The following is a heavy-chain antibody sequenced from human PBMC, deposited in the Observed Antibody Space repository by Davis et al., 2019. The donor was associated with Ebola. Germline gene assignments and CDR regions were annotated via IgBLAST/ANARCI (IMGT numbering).Heavy chain of an antibody. V-gene: IGHV3-48*02. CDR1: GFTFSMYA. CDR3: ARGVDYGFDI. D-gene: IGHD2-21*02. CDR2: SSSSRTTT. Sequence: PGGSLRLSCAASGFTFSMYAMHWVRQAPGKGLEWVSHSSSSRTTTYYADSVKGRFTISRDNVKSSLYLQMNSLRDEDTAVYYCARGVDYGFDIWGQGTMVTVSS. J-gene: IGHJ3*02.